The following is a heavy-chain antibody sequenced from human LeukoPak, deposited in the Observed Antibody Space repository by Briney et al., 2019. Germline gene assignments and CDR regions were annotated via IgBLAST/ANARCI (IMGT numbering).Heavy chain of an antibody. D-gene: IGHD3-3*01. CDR1: GFTFSSYD. CDR2: ISSRGGTI. CDR3: ATQGRSAISGI. V-gene: IGHV3-48*03. J-gene: IGHJ3*02. Sequence: GGSLRLSCAVSGFTFSSYDMNWVRQAPGKGLEWISYISSRGGTIYHADSVKGRSTVSRDNAKNSLYLQMNSLRAEDTAVYYCATQGRSAISGIWGQGTMVTVSS.